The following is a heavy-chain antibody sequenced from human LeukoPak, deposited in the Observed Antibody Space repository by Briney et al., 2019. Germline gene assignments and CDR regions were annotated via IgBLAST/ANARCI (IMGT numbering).Heavy chain of an antibody. CDR1: GFTFSTYW. D-gene: IGHD2-15*01. CDR2: INQDGSEK. V-gene: IGHV3-7*03. CDR3: ARESKEYCSGGSCSNDY. Sequence: GGSLRLSCAASGFTFSTYWMSWVRQAPGKGLEWVANINQDGSEKYYVDSVKGRFTISRDNAKNSLYLQMNSLRAEDTAVYYCARESKEYCSGGSCSNDYWGQGTLVTVSS. J-gene: IGHJ4*02.